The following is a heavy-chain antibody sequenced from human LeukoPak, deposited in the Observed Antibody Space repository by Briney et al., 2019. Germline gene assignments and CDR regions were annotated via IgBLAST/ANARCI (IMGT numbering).Heavy chain of an antibody. V-gene: IGHV4-39*07. J-gene: IGHJ6*02. CDR2: IYYSGST. CDR3: ARAGYYGMDV. CDR1: GGSISSSSYY. Sequence: PSETLSLTCTVSGGSISSSSYYWGWVRQPPGKGLEWIGSIYYSGSTFYNPSLKSRVTISVDTSKNQFSLKLSSVTAADTAVYYCARAGYYGMDVWGQGTTVTVS.